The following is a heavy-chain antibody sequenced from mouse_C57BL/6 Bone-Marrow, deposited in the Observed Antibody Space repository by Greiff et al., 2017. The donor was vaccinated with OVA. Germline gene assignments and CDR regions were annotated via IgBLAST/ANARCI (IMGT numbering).Heavy chain of an antibody. CDR3: GSNYPYYFDY. J-gene: IGHJ2*01. V-gene: IGHV14-3*01. CDR1: GFTIKNTY. Sequence: EVQLQQSVAELVRPGASVKLSCTASGFTIKNTYMHWVKQRPEQGLEWIGRIDPANGNTKYDPKFQGKATLTADTSSTTAYLQLSSLTSDDTAIYYCGSNYPYYFDYWGQGTTLTVSS. CDR2: IDPANGNT. D-gene: IGHD2-5*01.